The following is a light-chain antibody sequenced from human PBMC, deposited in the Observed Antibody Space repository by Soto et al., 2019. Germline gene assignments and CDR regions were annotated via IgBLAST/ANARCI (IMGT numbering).Light chain of an antibody. V-gene: IGKV3-15*01. CDR1: QSVSSN. Sequence: EIVMTQSPATLSVSPGERATLSCRASQSVSSNLAWYQQKPGQAPRLLIYGASTRATGIPARFSGSGSGTEFTLTTSSLQSEDSAVYYCQQYNNWPPWTFGQGTKVEIK. CDR2: GAS. J-gene: IGKJ1*01. CDR3: QQYNNWPPWT.